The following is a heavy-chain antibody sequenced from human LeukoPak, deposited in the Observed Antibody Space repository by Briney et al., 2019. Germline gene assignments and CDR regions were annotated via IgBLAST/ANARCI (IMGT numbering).Heavy chain of an antibody. V-gene: IGHV3-53*05. D-gene: IGHD1-1*01. CDR3: ARDTPPQL. J-gene: IGHJ4*02. CDR2: IYSGGST. CDR1: GFTVSTSY. Sequence: PGGSLRLSCAASGFTVSTSYVSWVRQAPGKGLEWVSVIYSGGSTYYADSVKGRFTTSRDKSKNTLYLQMNSLRAEDTALYYCARDTPPQLWDQGSLVTVSS.